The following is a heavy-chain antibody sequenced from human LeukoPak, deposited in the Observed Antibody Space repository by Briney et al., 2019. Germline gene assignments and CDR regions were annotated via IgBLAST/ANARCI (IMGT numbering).Heavy chain of an antibody. Sequence: GGSLRLSCAASGFTFSSYGMHWVRQAPGKGLEWVAFIRYDGSNKYYADSVKGRFTISRDNSKNRLYLQMNSLRAEDTAVYYCARAGSSWSYNWFDPWGQGTLVTVSS. V-gene: IGHV3-30*02. CDR2: IRYDGSNK. CDR3: ARAGSSWSYNWFDP. D-gene: IGHD6-13*01. CDR1: GFTFSSYG. J-gene: IGHJ5*02.